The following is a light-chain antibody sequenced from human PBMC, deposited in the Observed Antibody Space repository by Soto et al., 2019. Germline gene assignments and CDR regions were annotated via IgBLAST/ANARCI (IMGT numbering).Light chain of an antibody. V-gene: IGLV2-8*01. Sequence: QSALTQPPSASGSPGQSVTISCTGTSSNVGGYNCVSWYQQHPGKVPKLMISDVNKRPSGVPDRFSASKSGNTASLTVSGLQAEDEADYYCSSCGDNNIYVFGTGTQLTVL. CDR2: DVN. CDR1: SSNVGGYNC. CDR3: SSCGDNNIYV. J-gene: IGLJ1*01.